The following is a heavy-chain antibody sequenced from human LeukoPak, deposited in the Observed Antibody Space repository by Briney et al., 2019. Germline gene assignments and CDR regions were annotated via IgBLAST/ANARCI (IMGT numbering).Heavy chain of an antibody. D-gene: IGHD3/OR15-3a*01. J-gene: IGHJ4*02. CDR1: GVSISSSNSY. Sequence: SETLSLTCTVSGVSISSSNSYWGWIRQPPGKGLEWIGSIYYSGNTYYNASLKSQVSISIDTSTNQFSLRLTSVTAADTAVYYCARQTGSGLFILPGGQGTLVTVSS. CDR2: IYYSGNT. V-gene: IGHV4-39*01. CDR3: ARQTGSGLFILP.